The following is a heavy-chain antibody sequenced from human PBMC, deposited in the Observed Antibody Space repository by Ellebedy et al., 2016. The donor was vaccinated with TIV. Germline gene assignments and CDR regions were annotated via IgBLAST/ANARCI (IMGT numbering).Heavy chain of an antibody. CDR3: ARDGEYCSSTSCYDI. CDR1: GGTFSSYA. V-gene: IGHV1-69*13. Sequence: SVKVSCXASGGTFSSYAISWVRQAPGQGLEWMGGIIPIFGTANYAQKFQGRVTITADESTSTAYMELSSLRSEDTAVYYCARDGEYCSSTSCYDIWGQGTLVTVSS. CDR2: IIPIFGTA. D-gene: IGHD2-2*01. J-gene: IGHJ4*02.